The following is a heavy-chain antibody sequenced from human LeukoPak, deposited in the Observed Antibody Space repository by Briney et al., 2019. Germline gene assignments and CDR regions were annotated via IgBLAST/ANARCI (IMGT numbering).Heavy chain of an antibody. CDR2: IYYTGST. J-gene: IGHJ4*02. CDR3: ARSVDWPFDY. Sequence: SETLSLTCSVSGGSVSSGSYYWSWIRQPPGKGLEWIGYIYYTGSTNYNFSLKSRVTISVDRSENQFSLRLSSVTAADTAVYYCARSVDWPFDYWGQGTLVTVSS. D-gene: IGHD5/OR15-5a*01. V-gene: IGHV4-61*01. CDR1: GGSVSSGSYY.